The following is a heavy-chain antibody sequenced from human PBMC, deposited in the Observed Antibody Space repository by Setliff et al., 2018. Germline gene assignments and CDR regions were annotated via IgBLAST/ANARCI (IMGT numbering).Heavy chain of an antibody. J-gene: IGHJ5*01. CDR2: ISSDGSTV. CDR3: ARDGGTGDSGTYFNIGFDS. CDR1: GFTFSTYE. V-gene: IGHV3-48*03. Sequence: GGSLRLSCAASGFTFSTYEMNWVRQAPGKGLEWVSYISSDGSTVFYADSVKGRFTISRDNAKNSLYLQMNSLRADDTAVYYCARDGGTGDSGTYFNIGFDSWGQGTQVTVSS. D-gene: IGHD3-10*01.